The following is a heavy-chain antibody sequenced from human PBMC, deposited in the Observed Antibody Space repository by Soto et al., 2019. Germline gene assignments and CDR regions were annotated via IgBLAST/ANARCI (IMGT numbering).Heavy chain of an antibody. CDR1: GYTFTSYY. V-gene: IGHV1-46*01. CDR3: ARNGNYDFWSGSQTPYYYYGMDV. Sequence: ASVKVSCKASGYTFTSYYMHWVRQAPGQGLEWMGIINPSGGSTSYAQKFQGRVTMTRDTSTSTVYMELSSLRSEDTAVYYCARNGNYDFWSGSQTPYYYYGMDVWGQGTTVTVSS. J-gene: IGHJ6*02. CDR2: INPSGGST. D-gene: IGHD3-3*01.